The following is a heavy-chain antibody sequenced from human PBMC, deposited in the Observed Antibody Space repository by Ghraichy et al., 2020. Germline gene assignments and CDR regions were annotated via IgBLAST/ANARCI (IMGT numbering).Heavy chain of an antibody. CDR1: GYSFTNYG. D-gene: IGHD2-21*02. J-gene: IGHJ4*02. CDR3: ARDDREVTGTPNFDL. CDR2: ISSVSGYT. V-gene: IGHV1-18*01. Sequence: ASVKVSCKGTGYSFTNYGINWVRQAPGQGLEWMGWISSVSGYTEYSQNFQGRVSLTTDTSTNTAYMHLTSLRSDDTAVYYCARDDREVTGTPNFDLWGQGTLVTVSS.